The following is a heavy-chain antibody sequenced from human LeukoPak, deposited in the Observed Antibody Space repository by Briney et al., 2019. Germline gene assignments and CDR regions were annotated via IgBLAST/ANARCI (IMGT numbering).Heavy chain of an antibody. V-gene: IGHV3-15*01. D-gene: IGHD1-26*01. CDR3: TTDEVGATIGYYFDY. CDR1: GFTFSNAW. Sequence: PGGSLRLSCAASGFTFSNAWMSWVRQAPGKGLEWVGRIKSKTDGGTTDYAAPVKGRFTISRDDSKNTLYLQMNSLKTEDTAVYYCTTDEVGATIGYYFDYWGQGTLVTVSS. J-gene: IGHJ4*02. CDR2: IKSKTDGGTT.